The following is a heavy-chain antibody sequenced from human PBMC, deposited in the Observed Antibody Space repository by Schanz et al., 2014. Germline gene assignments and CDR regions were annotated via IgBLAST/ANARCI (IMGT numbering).Heavy chain of an antibody. CDR1: GGSFISYY. V-gene: IGHV4-59*01. D-gene: IGHD1-1*01. Sequence: QVQLEESGPGMVKPSETLSLNCTVSGGSFISYYWSWIRQPPGKGLEWIGYVSSTGSAESNPTLKSRVTLSVDTSNSQFYLKVRSVTAADTAVYFCARGNNDYCYFDMDVWGKGAAVTVSS. CDR3: ARGNNDYCYFDMDV. J-gene: IGHJ6*03. CDR2: VSSTGSA.